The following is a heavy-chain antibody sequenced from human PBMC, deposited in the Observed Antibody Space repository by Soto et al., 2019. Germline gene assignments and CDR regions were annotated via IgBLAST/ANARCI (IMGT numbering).Heavy chain of an antibody. CDR1: VGSISSRHW. Sequence: SETLSITCAVSVGSISSRHWWSWVRQPPGKGLEWIGEIYHSGSTNYNPSLKSRVTISVDKSKNQFSLKLSSVTAADTAVYYCARHGMDYYDSSGFMDFDYWGQGTLVT. D-gene: IGHD3-22*01. CDR3: ARHGMDYYDSSGFMDFDY. CDR2: IYHSGST. V-gene: IGHV4-4*02. J-gene: IGHJ4*02.